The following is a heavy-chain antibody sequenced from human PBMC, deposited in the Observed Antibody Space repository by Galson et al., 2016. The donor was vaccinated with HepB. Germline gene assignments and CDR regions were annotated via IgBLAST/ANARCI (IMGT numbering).Heavy chain of an antibody. V-gene: IGHV4-59*01. Sequence: ETLSLTCTVSGGSISSYYWNWIRQPPGKGLEWIGYISYSGSTNYNPSLKSRVTISVDTSKNQISLRLSSVTAADTAVYYCARQIRFSGAFDIWGQGTMVTVSS. CDR3: ARQIRFSGAFDI. CDR2: ISYSGST. D-gene: IGHD3-3*01. J-gene: IGHJ3*02. CDR1: GGSISSYY.